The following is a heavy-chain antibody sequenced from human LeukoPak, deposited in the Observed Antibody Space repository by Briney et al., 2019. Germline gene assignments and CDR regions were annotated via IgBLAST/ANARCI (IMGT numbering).Heavy chain of an antibody. V-gene: IGHV3-30*02. CDR1: GFTFSSYG. Sequence: GGSLRLSCAASGFTFSSYGMYWVRQAPGKGLEWVASIRYDGRNKYYADSVKGRFTISRDNSKNTLYLQMNSLRAEDTAVYYCAKEGGDIVVVVAAGFDSWGQGTLVTVSS. CDR2: IRYDGRNK. J-gene: IGHJ4*02. D-gene: IGHD2-15*01. CDR3: AKEGGDIVVVVAAGFDS.